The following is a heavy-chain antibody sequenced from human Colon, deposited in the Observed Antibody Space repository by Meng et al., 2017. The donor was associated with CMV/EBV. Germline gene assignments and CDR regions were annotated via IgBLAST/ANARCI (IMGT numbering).Heavy chain of an antibody. V-gene: IGHV3-33*07. J-gene: IGHJ4*02. Sequence: ITIQRRGLFWVRQAPGKGLEWVASISSDGSDKFYADSVKGRFLISRDNSKNTQFLEMTSLKDEDTALYFCATGGGTQAAALGVFDFWGQGTLVTVSS. CDR1: ITIQRRG. CDR3: ATGGGTQAAALGVFDF. D-gene: IGHD6-25*01. CDR2: ISSDGSDK.